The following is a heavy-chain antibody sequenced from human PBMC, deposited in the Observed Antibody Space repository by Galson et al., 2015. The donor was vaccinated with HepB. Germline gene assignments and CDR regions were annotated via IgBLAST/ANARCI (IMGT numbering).Heavy chain of an antibody. CDR1: GFTFSSYG. V-gene: IGHV3-30*18. D-gene: IGHD3-9*01. CDR2: ITDDATNK. CDR3: AKDLFESRYLGGTDH. J-gene: IGHJ4*02. Sequence: SLRLSCAASGFTFSSYGMHWVRQAPGKGLEWVAVITDDATNKYYADSVKGRFTISRDNSKNTLYLQMNSLRAEDSAVYFCAKDLFESRYLGGTDHWGQRALVTVSS.